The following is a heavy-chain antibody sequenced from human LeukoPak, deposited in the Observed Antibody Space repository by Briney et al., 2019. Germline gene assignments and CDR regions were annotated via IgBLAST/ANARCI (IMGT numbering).Heavy chain of an antibody. Sequence: GGSLRLSCAASGFTFSDYYMSWIRQAPGKGLEWVSYISSSGSTIYYADSVKGRFTISRDNAKNSLYLQMNSLRAEDTAVYYCARSRQHYTTSCDAFDIWGQGTMVTVSS. V-gene: IGHV3-11*01. CDR3: ARSRQHYTTSCDAFDI. CDR1: GFTFSDYY. D-gene: IGHD4-11*01. CDR2: ISSSGSTI. J-gene: IGHJ3*02.